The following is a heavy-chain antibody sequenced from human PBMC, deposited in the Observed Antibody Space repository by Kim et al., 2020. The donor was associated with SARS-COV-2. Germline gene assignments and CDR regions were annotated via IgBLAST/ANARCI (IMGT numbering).Heavy chain of an antibody. D-gene: IGHD7-27*01. CDR3: ARVTGDSYYYYYGMDV. CDR1: GGSISSYY. V-gene: IGHV4-59*01. Sequence: SETLSLTCTVSGGSISSYYWSWIRQPPGKGLEWIGYIYYSGSTNYNPSLKSRVTISVDTSKNQFSLKLSSVTAADTAVYYCARVTGDSYYYYYGMDVWGQGTTVSVSS. CDR2: IYYSGST. J-gene: IGHJ6*02.